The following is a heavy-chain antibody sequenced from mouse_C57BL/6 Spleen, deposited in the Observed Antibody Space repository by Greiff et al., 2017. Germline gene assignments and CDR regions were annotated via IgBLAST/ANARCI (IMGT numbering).Heavy chain of an antibody. D-gene: IGHD2-3*01. Sequence: DVQLQESGPGLVKPSQSLSLTCSVTGYSITSGYYWNWIRQFPGNKLEWMGYISYDGSNNYNPSLKNRISITRDTSKNQFFLKLNSVTTEDTATYYCARESYDGYLYYWGQGTTLTVSS. V-gene: IGHV3-6*01. J-gene: IGHJ2*01. CDR2: ISYDGSN. CDR1: GYSITSGYY. CDR3: ARESYDGYLYY.